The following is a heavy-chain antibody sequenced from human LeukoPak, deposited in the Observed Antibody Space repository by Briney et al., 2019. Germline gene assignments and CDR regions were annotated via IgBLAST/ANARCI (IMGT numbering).Heavy chain of an antibody. CDR2: INPDSGDT. Sequence: GASVKVSCKASGYTFTFHYLHWVRQAPGQGLEWMGWINPDSGDTHYAQRFQGRVSVTRGTSITTAYMDLSTLRSDDTAMYYCARETAVTTAIHLNHFDLWGQGTLITVSS. V-gene: IGHV1-2*02. CDR1: GYTFTFHY. D-gene: IGHD4-17*01. CDR3: ARETAVTTAIHLNHFDL. J-gene: IGHJ4*02.